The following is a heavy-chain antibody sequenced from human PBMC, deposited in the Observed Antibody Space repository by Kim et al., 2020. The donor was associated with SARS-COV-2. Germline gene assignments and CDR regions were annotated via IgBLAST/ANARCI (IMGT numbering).Heavy chain of an antibody. Sequence: GGSQRLSCAASGFTFSSYSMNWVRQAPGKGLEWVSYISSSSSTIYYADSVKGRFTISRDNAKNSLYLQMNSLRDEDTAVYYCARDYDILTGYQIYGMDVWGQGTTVTVSS. V-gene: IGHV3-48*02. J-gene: IGHJ6*02. CDR3: ARDYDILTGYQIYGMDV. D-gene: IGHD3-9*01. CDR1: GFTFSSYS. CDR2: ISSSSSTI.